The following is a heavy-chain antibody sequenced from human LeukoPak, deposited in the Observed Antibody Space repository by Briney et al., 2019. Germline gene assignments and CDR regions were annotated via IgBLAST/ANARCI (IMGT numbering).Heavy chain of an antibody. V-gene: IGHV5-51*01. Sequence: GESLKISCKGSGYSFTRYWIGWVRQMPGKGLEWMGIIYPGDSDTRYSPSFQGQVTISADRSISTAYLQWSSLKASDTAMYYCASPPTRECSSISCPLSYWGQGTLVTVSS. CDR1: GYSFTRYW. CDR3: ASPPTRECSSISCPLSY. CDR2: IYPGDSDT. J-gene: IGHJ4*02. D-gene: IGHD2-2*01.